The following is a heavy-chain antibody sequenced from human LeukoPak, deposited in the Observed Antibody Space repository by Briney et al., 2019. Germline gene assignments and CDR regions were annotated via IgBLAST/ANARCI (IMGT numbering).Heavy chain of an antibody. CDR2: IIPIFGTA. CDR1: GGTFSSYA. Sequence: ASVKVSCKASGGTFSSYAISWVRQAPGQGLEWMGGIIPIFGTANYAQKFQGRVTITADESTSTAYVELSSLRSEDTAVYYCARDMVGALRAFDYWGQGTLVTVSS. V-gene: IGHV1-69*13. CDR3: ARDMVGALRAFDY. J-gene: IGHJ4*02. D-gene: IGHD1-26*01.